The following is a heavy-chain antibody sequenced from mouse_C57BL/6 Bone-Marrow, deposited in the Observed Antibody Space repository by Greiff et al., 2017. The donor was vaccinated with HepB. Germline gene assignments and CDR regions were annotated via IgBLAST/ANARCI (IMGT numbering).Heavy chain of an antibody. CDR1: GFSLSTSGMG. J-gene: IGHJ2*01. D-gene: IGHD1-1*01. CDR2: IYWDDDK. Sequence: QVTLKESGPGILQSSQTLSLTCSFSGFSLSTSGMGVSWIRQPSGKGLEWLAHIYWDDDKRYNPSLKSRLTISKDTSRNQVFLKITSVDTADTATYYCARDYYYYFDYWGQGTTLTVSS. V-gene: IGHV8-12*01. CDR3: ARDYYYYFDY.